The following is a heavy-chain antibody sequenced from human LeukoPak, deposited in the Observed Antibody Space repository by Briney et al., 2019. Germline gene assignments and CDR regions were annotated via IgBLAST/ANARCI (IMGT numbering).Heavy chain of an antibody. Sequence: GGSLRLSCAASGFTFSDYYMSWIRQAPGKGLEWVSYISSGGRTIYYADSVKGRFTMSRDNAKNSLYLQMNSLRAEDTAVYYCARVAGSGYYYTDYWGQGTPVTVSS. D-gene: IGHD3-22*01. V-gene: IGHV3-11*04. CDR1: GFTFSDYY. CDR2: ISSGGRTI. CDR3: ARVAGSGYYYTDY. J-gene: IGHJ4*02.